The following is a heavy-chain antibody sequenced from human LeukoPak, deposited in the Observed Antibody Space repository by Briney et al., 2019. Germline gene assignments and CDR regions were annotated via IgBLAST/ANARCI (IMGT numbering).Heavy chain of an antibody. V-gene: IGHV1-24*01. CDR1: GYTLTELS. J-gene: IGHJ6*03. D-gene: IGHD2-2*01. CDR2: FDPEDGET. Sequence: ASVKVSCKVSGYTLTELSMHWVRQAPGKGLEWVGGFDPEDGETIYAQKFQGRVTMTEDTSTDTAYMELSSLRSEDTAVYYCATDLAERVSSSPTVDYYYMDVWGKGTTVTVSS. CDR3: ATDLAERVSSSPTVDYYYMDV.